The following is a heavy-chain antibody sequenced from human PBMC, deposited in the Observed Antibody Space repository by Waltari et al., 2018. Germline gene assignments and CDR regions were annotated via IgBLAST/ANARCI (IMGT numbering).Heavy chain of an antibody. CDR1: GFTFSSYS. CDR3: ARDLLLWFRELPAWAFDI. D-gene: IGHD3-10*01. Sequence: EVQLVESGGGLVQPGGSLRLSCAASGFTFSSYSMNWVRQAPGKGLEWVSYISSSSSTIYYADSVKGRFTISRDNAKNSLYLQMNSLRAEDTAVYYCARDLLLWFRELPAWAFDIWGQGTMVTVSS. J-gene: IGHJ3*02. V-gene: IGHV3-48*01. CDR2: ISSSSSTI.